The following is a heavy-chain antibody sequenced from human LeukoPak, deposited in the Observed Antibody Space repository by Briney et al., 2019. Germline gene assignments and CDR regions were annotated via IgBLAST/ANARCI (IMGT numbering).Heavy chain of an antibody. D-gene: IGHD2-21*01. Sequence: GASVKVSCKASGGTFSSYAISWVRQAPGQGLEWMGGIIPIFGTANYAQKFQGRVTITADKSTSTAYTELGSLRSEDTAVYYCARAGGLQGGYYYYYGMDVWGKGTTVAVSS. CDR3: ARAGGLQGGYYYYYGMDV. CDR2: IIPIFGTA. J-gene: IGHJ6*04. V-gene: IGHV1-69*06. CDR1: GGTFSSYA.